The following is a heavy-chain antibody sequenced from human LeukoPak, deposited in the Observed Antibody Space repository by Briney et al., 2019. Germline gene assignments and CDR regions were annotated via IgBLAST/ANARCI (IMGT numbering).Heavy chain of an antibody. CDR1: VYSISSGYY. Sequence: KPSETLSLTCRVSVYSISSGYYWGWIRQSPAKGLEWIGSIYHSGGTYYNPSLKSRVTISVDTSKNQFSLKLSSVTAADTALYYCARAGVATWAYWGQGTLVTVSS. CDR2: IYHSGGT. D-gene: IGHD5-12*01. CDR3: ARAGVATWAY. V-gene: IGHV4-38-2*02. J-gene: IGHJ4*02.